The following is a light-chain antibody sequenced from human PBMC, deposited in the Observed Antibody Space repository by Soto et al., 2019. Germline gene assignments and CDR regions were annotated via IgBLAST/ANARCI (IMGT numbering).Light chain of an antibody. CDR3: QQYGSSPQVT. V-gene: IGKV1-39*01. J-gene: IGKJ5*01. CDR1: QSISSY. CDR2: AAS. Sequence: IPITLSESALCAPDGASVTITRRASQSISSYLNWYQQKPGKAPKLLIYAASSLQRGVPSRFSGSGSGTDFTLTISRLEPEDFAVYYCQQYGSSPQVTFGQGTRLAIK.